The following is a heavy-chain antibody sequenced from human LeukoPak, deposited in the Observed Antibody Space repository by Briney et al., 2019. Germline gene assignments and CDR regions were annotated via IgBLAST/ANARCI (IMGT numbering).Heavy chain of an antibody. CDR3: TREWELPGSDFDY. V-gene: IGHV3-49*03. CDR2: IRSKDHGGTT. J-gene: IGHJ4*02. D-gene: IGHD1-26*01. Sequence: GGSLTLSCTASGFTFGDYTMNWFRQPPGKGLEWVGFIRSKDHGGTTEYAASVKDRFSISRDDSKCIAYLQMNSLKTEDTAVYYCTREWELPGSDFDYWGQGTLVTVSS. CDR1: GFTFGDYT.